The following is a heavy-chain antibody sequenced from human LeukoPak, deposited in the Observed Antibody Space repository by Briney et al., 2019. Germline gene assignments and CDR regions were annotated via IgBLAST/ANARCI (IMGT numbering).Heavy chain of an antibody. CDR1: GFSISSYY. D-gene: IGHD3-22*01. J-gene: IGHJ2*01. Sequence: SETLSLTCTASGFSISSYYWSWIRQPAGKGLEWIGRIYTSGSTNYNPSLKSRVTMSVDTSKNQFSLKLSSVTAADTAVYYCARAEVVVVPERYFDLWGRGTLVTVSS. CDR3: ARAEVVVVPERYFDL. CDR2: IYTSGST. V-gene: IGHV4-4*07.